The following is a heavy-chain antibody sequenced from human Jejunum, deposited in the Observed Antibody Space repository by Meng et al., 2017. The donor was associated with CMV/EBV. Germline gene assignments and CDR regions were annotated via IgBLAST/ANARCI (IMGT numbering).Heavy chain of an antibody. D-gene: IGHD3-10*01. Sequence: VQLQESGPGLVKPSQTLSLTCTVSGGSIGSGGYYWGWIRQHPGKGLEWIGYIHDSGSTYYNPSLKSRVTISADTSKNQFSLKLSSVNAADTAVYYCARASYGSGSPLGESWFDPWGQGTLVTVSS. J-gene: IGHJ5*02. CDR2: IHDSGST. V-gene: IGHV4-31*03. CDR3: ARASYGSGSPLGESWFDP. CDR1: GGSIGSGGYY.